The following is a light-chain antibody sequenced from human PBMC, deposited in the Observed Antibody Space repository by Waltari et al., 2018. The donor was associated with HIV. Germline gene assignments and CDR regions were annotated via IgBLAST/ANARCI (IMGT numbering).Light chain of an antibody. J-gene: IGLJ3*02. CDR2: DDS. CDR1: NIGSKS. V-gene: IGLV3-21*02. CDR3: QVWDSSSDHLAV. Sequence: SYVLTQPPSVSVAPVQTARITSGGNNIGSKSVHRYQQKPGQAPVLVVYDDSDRPPGIPERFSGSNSGNTATLTISRVEAGDEAVYYCQVWDSSSDHLAVFGGGTKLTVL.